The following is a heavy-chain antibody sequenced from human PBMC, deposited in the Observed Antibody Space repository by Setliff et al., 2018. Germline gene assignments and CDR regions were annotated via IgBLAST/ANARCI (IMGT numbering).Heavy chain of an antibody. Sequence: ASVKVSCKASGYTFTSYDINWVRQATGQGLEWMGWMNPNSGNTGYAQKFQGRVTMTRNTSISTAYMELSSLRSEDTAVYYCARDAEGPYWNFPLGNWGQGTLVTVSS. CDR1: GYTFTSYD. CDR2: MNPNSGNT. V-gene: IGHV1-8*02. J-gene: IGHJ4*02. CDR3: ARDAEGPYWNFPLGN. D-gene: IGHD1-7*01.